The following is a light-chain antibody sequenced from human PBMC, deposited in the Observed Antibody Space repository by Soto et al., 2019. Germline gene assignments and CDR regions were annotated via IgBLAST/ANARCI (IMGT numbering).Light chain of an antibody. J-gene: IGLJ2*01. CDR3: AAWDDTLNGVV. CDR2: DNN. V-gene: IGLV1-44*01. CDR1: STNIGSNT. Sequence: QSVLTQPPPTSGTPGQRVTISCSGSSTNIGSNTVHWYQQFPGTAPKLLIHDNNQRPSEVPDRFSGSKSGTSASLAISGLQAEDEADYYCAAWDDTLNGVVFGGGTQLTVL.